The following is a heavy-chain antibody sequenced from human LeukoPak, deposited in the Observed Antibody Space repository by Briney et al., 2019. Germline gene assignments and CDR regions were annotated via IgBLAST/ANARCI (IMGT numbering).Heavy chain of an antibody. V-gene: IGHV4-39*07. CDR1: GGSISSSSYY. CDR3: ARSGAVVVVAAREHWFDP. CDR2: IYYSGST. Sequence: SETLSLTCTVSGGSISSSSYYWGWIRQPPGKGLEWIGSIYYSGSTYYNPSLKSRVTISVDTSKNQFSLKLSSVTAADTAVYYCARSGAVVVVAAREHWFDPWGQGTLVTVSS. J-gene: IGHJ5*02. D-gene: IGHD2-15*01.